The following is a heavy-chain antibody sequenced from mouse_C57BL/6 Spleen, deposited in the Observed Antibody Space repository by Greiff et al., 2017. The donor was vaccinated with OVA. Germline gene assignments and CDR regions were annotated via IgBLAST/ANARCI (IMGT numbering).Heavy chain of an antibody. CDR2: IDPSDSYT. Sequence: VQLQQPGAELVMPGASVKLSCKASGYTFTSYWMHWVKQRPGQGLEWIGEIDPSDSYTNYNQKFKGKSTLTVDKSSSTAYMQLSSLTSEDSAVYYCARWGYDHYFDYWGQGTTLTVSS. J-gene: IGHJ2*01. CDR1: GYTFTSYW. D-gene: IGHD2-2*01. CDR3: ARWGYDHYFDY. V-gene: IGHV1-69*01.